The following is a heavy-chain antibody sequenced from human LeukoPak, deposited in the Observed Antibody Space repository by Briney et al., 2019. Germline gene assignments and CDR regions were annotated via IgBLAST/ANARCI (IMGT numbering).Heavy chain of an antibody. CDR1: GYSISSGYY. V-gene: IGHV4-38-2*02. CDR2: IYYSGST. Sequence: SGPTLVKPSGTLSLTCTVSGYSISSGYYWGWIRQPPGKGLEWIGSIYYSGSTYYNPSLKSRVTISVDTSKNQFSLKLSSVTAADTAVYYCASYYYGSGSQDEYFDYWGQGTLVTVPS. J-gene: IGHJ4*02. D-gene: IGHD3-10*01. CDR3: ASYYYGSGSQDEYFDY.